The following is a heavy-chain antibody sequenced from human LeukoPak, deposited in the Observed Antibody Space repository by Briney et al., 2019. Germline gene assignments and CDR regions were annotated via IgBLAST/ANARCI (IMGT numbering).Heavy chain of an antibody. CDR1: GFTFDVYV. J-gene: IGHJ3*02. D-gene: IGHD3-22*01. CDR2: IRWNSDSV. Sequence: PGRSLRLSCAAPGFTFDVYVTHWVRHAPGKGLGWVSGIRWNSDSVGYADSVKGRFTISRGNAKNSLYLQMNSLRAEDTALYYCAKAITGVVIRNDAFDIWGRGTMVTVSS. V-gene: IGHV3-9*01. CDR3: AKAITGVVIRNDAFDI.